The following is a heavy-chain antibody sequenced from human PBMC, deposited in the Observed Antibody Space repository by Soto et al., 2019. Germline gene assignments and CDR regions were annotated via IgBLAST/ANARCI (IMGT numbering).Heavy chain of an antibody. CDR2: IIPIFGTA. Sequence: SVKVSCKASGGTFSSYAISWVRQAPGQGLEWMGGIIPIFGTANYAQKFQGRVTITADESTSTAYMELSSLRSEDTAAHYCATTSSGYPLNGMEVWGQGTTVTVSS. CDR3: ATTSSGYPLNGMEV. D-gene: IGHD3-22*01. J-gene: IGHJ6*02. V-gene: IGHV1-69*13. CDR1: GGTFSSYA.